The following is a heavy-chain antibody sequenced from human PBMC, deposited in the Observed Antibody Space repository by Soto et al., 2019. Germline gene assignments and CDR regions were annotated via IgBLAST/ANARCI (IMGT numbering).Heavy chain of an antibody. CDR1: GFSLNTRGVG. CDR3: AHRLGDLLTVNTSVDH. V-gene: IGHV2-5*02. CDR2: ISWDGEK. D-gene: IGHD3-9*01. J-gene: IGHJ4*02. Sequence: QITLKESGPTLVKPTQTLTLTCTFSGFSLNTRGVGVGWIRQPPGKALEWLALISWDGEKRYSPSLKSRLTITMDTPENQVVLTMPNMAPVNPATYYCAHRLGDLLTVNTSVDHWGQGTLVTVSS.